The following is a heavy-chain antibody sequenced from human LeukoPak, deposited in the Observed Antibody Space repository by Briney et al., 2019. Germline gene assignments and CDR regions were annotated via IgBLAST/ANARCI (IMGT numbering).Heavy chain of an antibody. V-gene: IGHV1-2*02. CDR2: INPNSGGT. CDR3: ARRGIRAAHAFDI. Sequence: GASVKVSCKASGYTFTRHYIHWVRQAPGQGLEWMGWINPNSGGTNYAQKFQGRVTMTRDTSISTAYMELSRLRSDDTAVYYCARRGIRAAHAFDIWGQGTMVTVSS. J-gene: IGHJ3*02. D-gene: IGHD3-16*01. CDR1: GYTFTRHY.